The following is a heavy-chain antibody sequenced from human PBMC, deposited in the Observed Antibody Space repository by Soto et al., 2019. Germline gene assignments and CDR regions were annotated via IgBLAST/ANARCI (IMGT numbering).Heavy chain of an antibody. J-gene: IGHJ4*02. CDR1: GFTFSSYW. Sequence: TGGSLRLSCAASGFTFSSYWMHWVRQAPGKGLVWVSRINSDGSSTSYADSVKGRFTISRDNAKNTLYLQMNSLRVDDTAVYYCARDFIVGAPDYFDYWGQGTLVTVSS. CDR2: INSDGSST. D-gene: IGHD1-26*01. V-gene: IGHV3-74*01. CDR3: ARDFIVGAPDYFDY.